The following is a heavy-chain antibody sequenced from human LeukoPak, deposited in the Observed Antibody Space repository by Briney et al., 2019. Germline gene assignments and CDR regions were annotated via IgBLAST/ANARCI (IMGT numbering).Heavy chain of an antibody. J-gene: IGHJ4*02. V-gene: IGHV4-38-2*01. CDR2: IYHSGST. Sequence: PSETLSLTCAVSGYSISSGYYWGWIRQPPGKGLEWIGRIYHSGSTYYNPSLKSRVTISVATSKNQCSLKLSSVTAADTAVYYCARHPLNLYFDYWGQGTLVTVSS. CDR3: ARHPLNLYFDY. CDR1: GYSISSGYY.